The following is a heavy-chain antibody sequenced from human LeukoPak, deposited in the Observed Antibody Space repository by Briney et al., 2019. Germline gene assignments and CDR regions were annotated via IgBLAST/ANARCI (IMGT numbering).Heavy chain of an antibody. V-gene: IGHV4-59*08. J-gene: IGHJ5*02. CDR2: IYYSGST. D-gene: IGHD3/OR15-3a*01. CDR3: ARLRTDWFDP. Sequence: SETLSLTCTVSGGSISSYYWSWIRQPPGTGLEWIGYIYYSGSTNYNPSLKSRVTISVDTSKNQFSLKLSSVTAADTAVYYCARLRTDWFDPWGQGTLVTVSS. CDR1: GGSISSYY.